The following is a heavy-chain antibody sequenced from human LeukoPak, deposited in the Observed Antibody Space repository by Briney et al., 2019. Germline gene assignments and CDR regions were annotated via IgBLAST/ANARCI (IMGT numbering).Heavy chain of an antibody. V-gene: IGHV1-8*01. Sequence: ASVKVSCKASGYTFTSYDINWVRQATGQGLEWMGWMNPNSGNTGYAQKFQGRVTMTRNTSISTAYMELSSLRSEDTAVYYCARGFGGILTGYGGEYNWFDPWGQGTLVTVSS. CDR3: ARGFGGILTGYGGEYNWFDP. CDR2: MNPNSGNT. J-gene: IGHJ5*02. D-gene: IGHD3-9*01. CDR1: GYTFTSYD.